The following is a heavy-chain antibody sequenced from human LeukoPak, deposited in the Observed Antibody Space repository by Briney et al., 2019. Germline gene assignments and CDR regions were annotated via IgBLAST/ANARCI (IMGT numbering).Heavy chain of an antibody. J-gene: IGHJ5*02. D-gene: IGHD2-2*01. CDR1: GGSISSGGYS. Sequence: SQTLSLTCAVSGGSISSGGYSWSWIRQPPGKGPEWIGYIYHSGSTYYNPSLKSRVTISVDRSKNQFSLKLSSVTAADTAVYYCARDMRYCSSTSCTNWFDPWGQGTLVTVSS. V-gene: IGHV4-30-2*01. CDR2: IYHSGST. CDR3: ARDMRYCSSTSCTNWFDP.